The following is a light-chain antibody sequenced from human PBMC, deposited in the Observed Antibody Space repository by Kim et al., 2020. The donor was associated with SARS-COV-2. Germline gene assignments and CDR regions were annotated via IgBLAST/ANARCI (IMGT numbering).Light chain of an antibody. V-gene: IGKV1-27*01. CDR2: AAS. CDR3: QRYDTVPRT. CDR1: QGISNY. J-gene: IGKJ1*01. Sequence: DIQMTQSPSSLSASEGDRVTITCRASQGISNYLAWYQQKPGKPPKLLIYAASTLHSGVPSRFSGSGSGTDFTLTISSLQPEDVASYYCQRYDTVPRTFGQWTKVDIK.